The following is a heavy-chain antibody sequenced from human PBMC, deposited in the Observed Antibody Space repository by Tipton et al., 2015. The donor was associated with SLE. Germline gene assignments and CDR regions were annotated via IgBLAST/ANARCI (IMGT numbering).Heavy chain of an antibody. CDR2: IYHRGST. D-gene: IGHD5-24*01. CDR3: ARPGMAERYFDL. CDR1: GYSISSGYY. J-gene: IGHJ2*01. V-gene: IGHV4-38-2*01. Sequence: TLSLTCAVSGYSISSGYYWGWIRQPPGKGLEWIGSIYHRGSTYYNPSLKSRVTISVDTSKNQFSLKLSSVTAADTAVYYCARPGMAERYFDLWGRGTLVTVSS.